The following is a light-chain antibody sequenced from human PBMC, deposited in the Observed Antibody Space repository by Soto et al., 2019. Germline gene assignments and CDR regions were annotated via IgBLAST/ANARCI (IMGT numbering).Light chain of an antibody. Sequence: QCLLTLPASVSGSAGQSITISCTGTTSFVGTYNFVSWYQQHPGKARQVLIYEGTKRPSGVSNRFSGSTSGSTASLTISGLQTEDEADYYCCSYVGASIYVFGTGTKVTVL. V-gene: IGLV2-23*01. CDR1: TSFVGTYNF. CDR2: EGT. CDR3: CSYVGASIYV. J-gene: IGLJ1*01.